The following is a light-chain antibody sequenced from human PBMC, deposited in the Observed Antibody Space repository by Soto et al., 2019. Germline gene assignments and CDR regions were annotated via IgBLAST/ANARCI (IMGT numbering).Light chain of an antibody. CDR1: QSVSASY. Sequence: EIVLTQSPGTLSLSPGERATLSCRASQSVSASYLAWYQQKPGQAPRLLIFGASNRATGIPDRFSGSGSGIGFTLTISRLEPEDFAVYYCQQYDTSPPRWTFGQGTKVEIK. CDR3: QQYDTSPPRWT. CDR2: GAS. V-gene: IGKV3-20*01. J-gene: IGKJ1*01.